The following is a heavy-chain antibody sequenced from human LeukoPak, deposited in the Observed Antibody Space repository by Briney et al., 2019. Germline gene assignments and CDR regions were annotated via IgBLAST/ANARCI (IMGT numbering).Heavy chain of an antibody. CDR1: GYTFTSCG. V-gene: IGHV1-18*01. CDR2: ISAYNGNT. J-gene: IGHJ6*02. CDR3: ARIPTGGFLEWSYYYYYGMDV. D-gene: IGHD3-3*01. Sequence: ASGKVCCKAAGYTFTSCGISWVRQAPGQGLEWMGWISAYNGNTNYAQKVQGRVTMTTDTSTSTAYLQLSSLRSDDTAVYYCARIPTGGFLEWSYYYYYGMDVRGQGTTVTVSS.